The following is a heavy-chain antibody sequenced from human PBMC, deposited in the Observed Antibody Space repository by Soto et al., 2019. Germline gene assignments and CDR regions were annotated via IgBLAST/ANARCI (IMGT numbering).Heavy chain of an antibody. Sequence: QITLKESGPPQVKPTQTLTLTCTFSGFSLITGGVSVAWIRQPPGKALEWLALISGDDAKRYSPSLKSRLTITKDTTKIQVVFTMPNMDPLDTATYYCSHRRGMIMDVWGQGTTVTVSS. J-gene: IGHJ6*02. CDR2: ISGDDAK. D-gene: IGHD3-16*01. CDR3: SHRRGMIMDV. V-gene: IGHV2-5*02. CDR1: GFSLITGGVS.